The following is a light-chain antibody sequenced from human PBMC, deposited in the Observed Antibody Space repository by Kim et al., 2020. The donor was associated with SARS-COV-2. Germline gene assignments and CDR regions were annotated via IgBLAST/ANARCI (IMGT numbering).Light chain of an antibody. V-gene: IGKV1-27*01. J-gene: IGKJ4*01. Sequence: AVGDRVPITWRASQDIKNDLAWYQQKPGRAPRLLIYAASTLQSGVPSRFSGSGSGTDFTLTISSLQPEDFATYYCQKYNSAPALTFGGGTKVDIK. CDR1: QDIKND. CDR2: AAS. CDR3: QKYNSAPALT.